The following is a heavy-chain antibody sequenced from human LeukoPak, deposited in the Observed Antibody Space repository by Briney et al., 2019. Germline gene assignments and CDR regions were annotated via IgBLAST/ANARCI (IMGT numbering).Heavy chain of an antibody. CDR2: INHSGST. V-gene: IGHV4-34*01. D-gene: IGHD1-26*01. J-gene: IGHJ3*02. Sequence: SETLSLTCAVYGGSFSGYCWCWIRQPPGEGLWWGWEINHSGSTNYNPSLKSRVTISVAKSKTRFSQKLSSVTAADTAVYYCASSSGSDDAFDIWGQGTMVTVSS. CDR3: ASSSGSDDAFDI. CDR1: GGSFSGYC.